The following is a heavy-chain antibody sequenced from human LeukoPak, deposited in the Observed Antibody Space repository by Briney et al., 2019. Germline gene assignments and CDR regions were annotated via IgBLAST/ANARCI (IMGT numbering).Heavy chain of an antibody. J-gene: IGHJ4*02. CDR3: ARLSRDYYDSSGYYWYRFYFDY. Sequence: GGSLRLSCAASGFTFSSNAMSWVRQAPGKGLEWASAISGSGGSTYYADSVKGRFTISRDNSKNTLYLQMNSLRAEDTAVYYCARLSRDYYDSSGYYWYRFYFDYWGQGTLVTVSS. V-gene: IGHV3-23*01. CDR1: GFTFSSNA. CDR2: ISGSGGST. D-gene: IGHD3-22*01.